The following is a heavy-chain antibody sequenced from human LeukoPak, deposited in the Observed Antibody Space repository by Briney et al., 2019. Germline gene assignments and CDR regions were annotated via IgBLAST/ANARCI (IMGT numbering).Heavy chain of an antibody. J-gene: IGHJ4*02. CDR3: ARGHMGMAGAYYFDY. CDR1: GGTFTHFV. Sequence: GASVKVSCKASGGTFTHFVISWLRQAPGQGLEWMGGIAPISGTPVYAQKFQDRVNITADTSKNQFSLKLSSVTAADTAVYYCARGHMGMAGAYYFDYWGQGTLVTVSS. CDR2: IAPISGTP. V-gene: IGHV1-69*06. D-gene: IGHD5-24*01.